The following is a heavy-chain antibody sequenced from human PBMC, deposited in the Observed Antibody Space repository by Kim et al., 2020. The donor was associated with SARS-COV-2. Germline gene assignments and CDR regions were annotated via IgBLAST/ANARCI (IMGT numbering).Heavy chain of an antibody. J-gene: IGHJ6*02. CDR3: ARSSNGDYLGWGYYYYYYGMDV. CDR1: GFTFSSYS. Sequence: GGSLRLSCAASGFTFSSYSMNWVRQAPGKGLEWVSSISSSSSYIYYADSVKGRFTISRDNAKNSLYLQMNSLRAEDTAVYYCARSSNGDYLGWGYYYYYYGMDVWGQGTTVTVSS. CDR2: ISSSSSYI. D-gene: IGHD4-17*01. V-gene: IGHV3-21*04.